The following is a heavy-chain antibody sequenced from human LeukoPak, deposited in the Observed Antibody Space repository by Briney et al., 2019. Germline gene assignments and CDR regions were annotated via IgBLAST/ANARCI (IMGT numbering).Heavy chain of an antibody. CDR2: IIPSGHTT. V-gene: IGHV3-23*01. Sequence: GGSLRLSCVASGFTFSSHGMNWVRQAPGKGLEWVSGIIPSGHTTYYADSVRGRFTISRDNAKNSMYLQMNSLTAEDTAVYYCASLTGRSNYMDVWGEGTTVTLSS. CDR1: GFTFSSHG. CDR3: ASLTGRSNYMDV. D-gene: IGHD3-10*01. J-gene: IGHJ6*03.